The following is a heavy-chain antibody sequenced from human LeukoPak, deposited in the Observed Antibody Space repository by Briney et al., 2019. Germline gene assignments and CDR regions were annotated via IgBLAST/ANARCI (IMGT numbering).Heavy chain of an antibody. D-gene: IGHD5-18*01. CDR2: IYHSGST. CDR1: GGSISSGGYY. J-gene: IGHJ5*02. CDR3: ARGRGYSYGYWP. Sequence: SQTLSLTCTVSGGSISSGGYYWSWIRQPPGKGLEWIGYIYHSGSTYYNPSLKSRVTISVDRSKNQFSLKLSSVTAADTAVYYCARGRGYSYGYWPWGQGTLVTVSS. V-gene: IGHV4-30-2*01.